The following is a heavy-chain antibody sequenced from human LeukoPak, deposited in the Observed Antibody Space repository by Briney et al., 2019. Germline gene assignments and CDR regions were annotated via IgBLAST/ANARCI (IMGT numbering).Heavy chain of an antibody. CDR3: ARGNYLDY. J-gene: IGHJ4*02. CDR1: GGSISSGSYY. Sequence: SQTLSLTCTVSGGSISSGSYYWSWIRQPPGKGLEWIGEINHSGSTNYNPSLKSRVTISVDTSKNQFSLKLSSVTAADTAVYYCARGNYLDYWGQGTLVTVSS. CDR2: INHSGST. V-gene: IGHV4-39*07.